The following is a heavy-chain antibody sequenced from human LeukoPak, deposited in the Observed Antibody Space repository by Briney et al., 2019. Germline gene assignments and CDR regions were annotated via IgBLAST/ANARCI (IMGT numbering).Heavy chain of an antibody. CDR1: GFTFSSYG. V-gene: IGHV3-30*18. J-gene: IGHJ6*02. CDR3: AKEQQDIVVVPAASRGYYGMDV. D-gene: IGHD2-2*01. Sequence: GRSLRPSCAASGFTFSSYGMHWVRQAPGKGLEWVAVISYDGSNKYYADSVKGRFTISRDNSKNTLYLQMNSLRAEDTAVYYCAKEQQDIVVVPAASRGYYGMDVWGQGTTVTVSS. CDR2: ISYDGSNK.